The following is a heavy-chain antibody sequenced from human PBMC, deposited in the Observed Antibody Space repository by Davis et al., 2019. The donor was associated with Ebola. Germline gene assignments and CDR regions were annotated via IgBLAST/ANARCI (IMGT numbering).Heavy chain of an antibody. Sequence: PGGSLRLSCAASGFTFSGSAMHWVRQASGKGLEWVGRIRSKANSYATAYAASVKGRFTISRDDSKNTAYLQMNSLKTEDTAVYYCSTAFWSGYTMGMDVWGQGTTVTVSS. CDR1: GFTFSGSA. V-gene: IGHV3-73*01. J-gene: IGHJ6*02. CDR2: IRSKANSYAT. D-gene: IGHD3-3*01. CDR3: STAFWSGYTMGMDV.